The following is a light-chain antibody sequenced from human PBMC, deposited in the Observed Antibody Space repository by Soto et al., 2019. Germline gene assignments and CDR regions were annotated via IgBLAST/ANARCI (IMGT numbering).Light chain of an antibody. CDR1: QSVSYY. Sequence: EIVLTQSPGTLSLSPGERATLSCRASQSVSYYLAWYQQRPGQAPRLLIHDASHRAAGIPARFSGSGFGTDLTLTISSLEPEDAAVYYCQQRSNWPPITFGQGTRLEI. V-gene: IGKV3-11*01. CDR2: DAS. CDR3: QQRSNWPPIT. J-gene: IGKJ5*01.